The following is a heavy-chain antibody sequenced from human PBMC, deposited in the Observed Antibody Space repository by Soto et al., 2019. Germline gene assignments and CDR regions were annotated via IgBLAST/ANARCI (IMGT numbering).Heavy chain of an antibody. J-gene: IGHJ4*02. V-gene: IGHV3-74*01. CDR1: GFTFSSYW. CDR2: INSDGSIT. D-gene: IGHD3-22*01. Sequence: SLRLSCAASGFTFSSYWMHWVRQAPGKGLVWVSRINSDGSITSYADSVKGRFTISRDNAKNTLYLQMNSLRAEDTAVYYRAKPPNYYDSSGYYDYWGQGTLVTVSS. CDR3: AKPPNYYDSSGYYDY.